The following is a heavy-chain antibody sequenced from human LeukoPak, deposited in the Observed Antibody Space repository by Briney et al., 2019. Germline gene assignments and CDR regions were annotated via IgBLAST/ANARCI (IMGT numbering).Heavy chain of an antibody. CDR2: IYYSGYT. V-gene: IGHV4-39*01. J-gene: IGHJ6*02. CDR3: ATSGPGYYYGMDV. D-gene: IGHD2-15*01. CDR1: GGSISSSTYY. Sequence: PSETLSLTCTVSGGSISSSTYYWGWIRQLPGKGLEWIGSIYYSGYTYHNPSLESRVTMSVDTSKNQFSLKLTSVTAADTAVYYCATSGPGYYYGMDVWSQGTTVTVSS.